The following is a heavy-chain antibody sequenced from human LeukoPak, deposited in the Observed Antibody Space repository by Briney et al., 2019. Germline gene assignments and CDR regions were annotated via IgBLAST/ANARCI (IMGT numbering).Heavy chain of an antibody. CDR1: GYTFTSYY. V-gene: IGHV1-46*03. J-gene: IGHJ4*02. CDR2: INPSGGGT. CDR3: ARPKSHVSLSYFDS. D-gene: IGHD2/OR15-2a*01. Sequence: ASVKVSCKASGYTFTSYYIHWVRQAPGQGLEWMGMINPSGGGTSYVQKFQGRVTMTRDTSTSTVYMELFSLRSEDTAVYYCARPKSHVSLSYFDSWGQGTLVTVSS.